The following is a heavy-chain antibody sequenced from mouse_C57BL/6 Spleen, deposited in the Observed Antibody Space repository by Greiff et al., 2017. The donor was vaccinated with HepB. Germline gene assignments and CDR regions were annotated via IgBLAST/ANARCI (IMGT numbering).Heavy chain of an antibody. CDR1: GYTFTDYY. V-gene: IGHV1-26*01. J-gene: IGHJ2*01. Sequence: EVQLQQSGPELVKPGASVKISCKASGYTFTDYYMNWVKQSHGKSLEWIGDINPNNGGTSYNQKFKGKATLTVDKSSSTAYMELRSLTSEDSAVYYCAREQLRLGNYFDYWGQGTTRTVSS. CDR3: AREQLRLGNYFDY. D-gene: IGHD3-2*02. CDR2: INPNNGGT.